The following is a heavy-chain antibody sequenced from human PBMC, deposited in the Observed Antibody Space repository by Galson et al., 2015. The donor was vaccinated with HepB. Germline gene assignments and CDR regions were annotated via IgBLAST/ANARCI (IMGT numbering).Heavy chain of an antibody. CDR1: DFTFSSYA. D-gene: IGHD3-10*01. Sequence: SLRVSCAASDFTFSSYAMRWVRQAPGKGLERVAGISFDGFNKYYADSVKGRLTITRDNSTNTLYLQLNSLRGEDTAVYYYSRTRSRGMIGLYYYFDHWGQGTLVTVSS. CDR2: ISFDGFNK. CDR3: SRTRSRGMIGLYYYFDH. V-gene: IGHV3-30*04. J-gene: IGHJ4*02.